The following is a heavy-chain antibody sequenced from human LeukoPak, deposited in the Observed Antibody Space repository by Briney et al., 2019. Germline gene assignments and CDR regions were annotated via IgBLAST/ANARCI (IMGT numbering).Heavy chain of an antibody. V-gene: IGHV3-23*01. CDR3: ARTYTNNAGYYLY. Sequence: PGGSLRLSCAASGLTFSSYAMSWVRQAPGKGLEWVSAISGSGGSTYYADSVKGRFTISRDNSKNTLYLQMNSLRAEDTAVYYCARTYTNNAGYYLYWGQGTLVTVSS. CDR1: GLTFSSYA. CDR2: ISGSGGST. J-gene: IGHJ4*02. D-gene: IGHD3-22*01.